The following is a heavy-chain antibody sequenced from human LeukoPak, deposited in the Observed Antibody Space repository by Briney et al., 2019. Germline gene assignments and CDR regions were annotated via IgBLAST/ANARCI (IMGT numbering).Heavy chain of an antibody. J-gene: IGHJ3*02. CDR2: IYYSGST. D-gene: IGHD3-16*02. CDR1: GGSISSSSYY. CDR3: ARRALRLGELSFPHAFDI. Sequence: SETLSLTCTVSGGSISSSSYYWGWIRQPPGKGLEWIGSIYYSGSTYYNPSLKSRVTISVDTSKNQFSLKLSSVTAADTAVYYCARRALRLGELSFPHAFDIWGQGTMVTVSS. V-gene: IGHV4-39*07.